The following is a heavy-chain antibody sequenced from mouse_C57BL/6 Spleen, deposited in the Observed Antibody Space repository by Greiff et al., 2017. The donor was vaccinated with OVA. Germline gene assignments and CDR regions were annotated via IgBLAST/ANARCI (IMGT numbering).Heavy chain of an antibody. CDR1: GYTFTDYY. D-gene: IGHD1-1*01. Sequence: EVQLQQSGPELVKPGASVKISCKASGYTFTDYYMNWVKQSHGKSLEWIGDINPNNGGTSYNQKFKGKATLTVDESSSTAYMELRSLTSEDSAVYYCARSGPHLILDYWGQGTSVTVSS. CDR3: ARSGPHLILDY. V-gene: IGHV1-26*01. CDR2: INPNNGGT. J-gene: IGHJ4*01.